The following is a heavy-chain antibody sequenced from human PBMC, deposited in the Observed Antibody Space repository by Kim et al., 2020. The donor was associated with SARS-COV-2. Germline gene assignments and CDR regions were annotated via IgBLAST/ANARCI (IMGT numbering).Heavy chain of an antibody. J-gene: IGHJ5*02. CDR3: ARGDRLYSSRPYNWFDP. V-gene: IGHV1-2*05. CDR1: GYTFTGYY. Sequence: ASVKVSCKASGYTFTGYYMHWVRQAPGQGLEWMGRINPNSGGTNYAQKFQGRVTMTRDTSISTAYMELSRLRSDDTVVYYCARGDRLYSSRPYNWFDPWGQGTLVTVSS. CDR2: INPNSGGT. D-gene: IGHD6-13*01.